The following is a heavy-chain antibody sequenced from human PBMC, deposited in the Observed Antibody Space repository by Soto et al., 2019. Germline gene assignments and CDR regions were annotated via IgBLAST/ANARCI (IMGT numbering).Heavy chain of an antibody. CDR1: GGSVSSGSYY. CDR2: IYYSGST. CDR3: AREGVVHWFDP. V-gene: IGHV4-61*01. D-gene: IGHD2-15*01. J-gene: IGHJ5*02. Sequence: SETLSLTCTVSGGSVSSGSYYWSWIRQPPGKGLEWIGYIYYSGSTNYNPSLKSRVTISVDTSKNQFSLKLSSVTAADTAVYYCAREGVVHWFDPWRQGTLVTVSS.